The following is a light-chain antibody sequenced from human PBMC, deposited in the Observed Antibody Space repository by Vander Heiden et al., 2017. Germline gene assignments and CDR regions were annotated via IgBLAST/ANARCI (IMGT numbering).Light chain of an antibody. CDR3: QSADSSGTWV. CDR1: AWPKHH. J-gene: IGLJ3*02. CDR2: KDS. Sequence: SYELTQPPSVSVSPGQTARITCSGEAWPKHHAYWYHHKPAQAPVLVIYKDSERPSGIPERFSGSSSGTTVTLTISGVQAEDEADYYCQSADSSGTWVFGGGTKLTVL. V-gene: IGLV3-25*03.